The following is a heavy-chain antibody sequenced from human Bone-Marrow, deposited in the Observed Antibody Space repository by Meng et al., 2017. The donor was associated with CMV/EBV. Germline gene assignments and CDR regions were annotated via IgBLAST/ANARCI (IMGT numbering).Heavy chain of an antibody. CDR2: ISWDGGST. CDR3: AKDRVSGSYVIGGGYYGMDV. J-gene: IGHJ6*02. Sequence: GESLKISCAASGFTFDDYTMHWVRQAPGKGLEWVSLISWDGGSTYYADSVKGRFTISRDNSKNSQYLQMNSLRTEDTALYYCAKDRVSGSYVIGGGYYGMDVWGQGPTVTVSS. D-gene: IGHD1-26*01. V-gene: IGHV3-43*01. CDR1: GFTFDDYT.